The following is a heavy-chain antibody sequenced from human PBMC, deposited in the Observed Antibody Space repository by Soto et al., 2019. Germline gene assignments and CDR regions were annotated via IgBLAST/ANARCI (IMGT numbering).Heavy chain of an antibody. D-gene: IGHD3-22*01. CDR3: AREYDYGGSHDSPQFDY. CDR1: GFTFNSYG. CDR2: IWYDGSNE. V-gene: IGHV3-33*01. J-gene: IGHJ4*02. Sequence: QVQLVESGGGVVQPGRSLRLSCAASGFTFNSYGMHWVRQAPGKGLEWVAVIWYDGSNEFYADSVKGRFTISRDNSKNTPYLQVNSLIAEDTAVYYCAREYDYGGSHDSPQFDYWGQGTLVTVSS.